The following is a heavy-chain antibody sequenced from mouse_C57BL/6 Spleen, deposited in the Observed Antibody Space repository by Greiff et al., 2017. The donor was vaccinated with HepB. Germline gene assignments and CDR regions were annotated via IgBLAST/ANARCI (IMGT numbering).Heavy chain of an antibody. D-gene: IGHD1-1*01. J-gene: IGHJ2*01. CDR3: ARGRLYYYGSSYVYYFDY. CDR2: IDPSDSYT. Sequence: QVQLQQPGAELVMPGASVKLSCKASGYTFTSYWMHWVKQRPGQGLEWIGGIDPSDSYTNYNQKFKGKSTLTVDKSSSTAYMQLSSLTSEDSAVYYGARGRLYYYGSSYVYYFDYWGQGTTLTVSS. CDR1: GYTFTSYW. V-gene: IGHV1-69*01.